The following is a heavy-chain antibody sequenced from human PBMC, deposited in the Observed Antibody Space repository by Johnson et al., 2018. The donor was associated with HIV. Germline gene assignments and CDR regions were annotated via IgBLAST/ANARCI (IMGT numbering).Heavy chain of an antibody. CDR2: ISYDGNNK. CDR3: ARGRDFSSGLDGGAFDI. V-gene: IGHV3-30*04. D-gene: IGHD6-19*01. CDR1: GFTFSSYA. Sequence: QVQLMESGGGVVQPGRSLRLSCAASGFTFSSYAMHWVRQAPGKGLEWVAFISYDGNNKYYADSVKGRFTISRDNSKNTLYLQMNSLRVEDTAVYYCARGRDFSSGLDGGAFDIWGQGTMVTVSS. J-gene: IGHJ3*02.